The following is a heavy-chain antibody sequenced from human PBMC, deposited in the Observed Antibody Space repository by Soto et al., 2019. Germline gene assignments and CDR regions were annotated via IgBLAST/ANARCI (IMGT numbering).Heavy chain of an antibody. CDR3: ARWTGGFDP. J-gene: IGHJ5*02. Sequence: GGSLRLSCEASGFVFGDFYMGWVRQTPVKGLEWVANIKQDGSAIFYLDSVKGRFTISRDNARNSLYLQMNSLRVEDTAVYYCARWTGGFDPWGQGAQVTVSS. V-gene: IGHV3-7*01. CDR1: GFVFGDFY. D-gene: IGHD3-16*01. CDR2: IKQDGSAI.